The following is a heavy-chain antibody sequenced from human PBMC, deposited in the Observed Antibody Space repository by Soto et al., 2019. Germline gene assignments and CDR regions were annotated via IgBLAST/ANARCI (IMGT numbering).Heavy chain of an antibody. CDR3: ARDRATEYCSGGSCYSGFDY. D-gene: IGHD2-15*01. V-gene: IGHV1-2*04. CDR1: GYTFTGYY. J-gene: IGHJ4*02. CDR2: INPNSGGT. Sequence: ASVKVYCKASGYTFTGYYMHWVRQAPGQGLEWMGWINPNSGGTNYAQKFQGWVTMTRDTSISTAYMELSRLRSDDTAVYYCARDRATEYCSGGSCYSGFDYWGQGTLVTVSS.